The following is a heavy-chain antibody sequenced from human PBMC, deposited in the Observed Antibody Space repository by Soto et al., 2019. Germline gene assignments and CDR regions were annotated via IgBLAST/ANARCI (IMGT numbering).Heavy chain of an antibody. D-gene: IGHD2-21*01. V-gene: IGHV3-23*01. CDR3: AKEVTSCCYPGFDS. Sequence: EVQLLESGGDLVQPGGSLRLSCVASGFPFSGYAMAWVRQAPGKGLECISGISGSGKDKHYAESVKGRFTISRDHSKNTVYLQMDSLKAEDTALYYWAKEVTSCCYPGFDSWGQGTLVTVSS. CDR1: GFPFSGYA. J-gene: IGHJ4*02. CDR2: ISGSGKDK.